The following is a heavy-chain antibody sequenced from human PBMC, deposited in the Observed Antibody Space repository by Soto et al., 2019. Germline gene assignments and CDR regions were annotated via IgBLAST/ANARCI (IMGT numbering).Heavy chain of an antibody. D-gene: IGHD3-3*01. Sequence: EVQLVESGGGLVQPGGSLRLSCAASGFTFSNAWMNWVRQAPGKGLEWVGRIKSKTDVGTTEYAAPVKGRFTISRDDSKHTLDLQMNSRKTDDTAVYYCTTDVDYEFGSGYYGYYWGQGTPVTVSS. J-gene: IGHJ4*02. CDR1: GFTFSNAW. V-gene: IGHV3-15*07. CDR3: TTDVDYEFGSGYYGYY. CDR2: IKSKTDVGTT.